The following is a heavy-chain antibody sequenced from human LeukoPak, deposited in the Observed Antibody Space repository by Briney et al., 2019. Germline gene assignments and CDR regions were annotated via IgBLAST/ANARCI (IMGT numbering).Heavy chain of an antibody. CDR3: ARELIPYSISPGAFDI. D-gene: IGHD6-6*01. Sequence: PSETLSLTCTVDGGSISSYYWSWIRQPPGKGLGWVGYIYYGGSTNDSLSLKSRVSISVVSSKIQFSLTLSSVTAADTAVYYCARELIPYSISPGAFDIWGQGTMVTVSS. CDR2: IYYGGST. J-gene: IGHJ3*02. CDR1: GGSISSYY. V-gene: IGHV4-59*01.